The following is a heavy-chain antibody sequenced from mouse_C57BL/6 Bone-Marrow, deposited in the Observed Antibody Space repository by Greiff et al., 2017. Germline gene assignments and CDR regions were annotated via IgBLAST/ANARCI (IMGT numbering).Heavy chain of an antibody. J-gene: IGHJ4*01. D-gene: IGHD1-1*01. CDR2: ISSGGSYT. CDR1: GFTFSSYG. V-gene: IGHV5-6*02. Sequence: EVKLMESGGDLVKPGGSLKLSCAASGFTFSSYGMSWVRQTPDKRLEWVATISSGGSYTYYPDSVKGRFTISRDNAKNTLYLQMSSLKSEDTAMYYCARRFYYGSSYDYYAMDYWGQGTSVTVSS. CDR3: ARRFYYGSSYDYYAMDY.